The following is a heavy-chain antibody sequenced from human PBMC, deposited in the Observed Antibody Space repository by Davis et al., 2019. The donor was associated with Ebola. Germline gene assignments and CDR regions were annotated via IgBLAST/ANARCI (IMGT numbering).Heavy chain of an antibody. CDR3: ARGTTALPQD. CDR2: ISYDGSNK. Sequence: GGSLRLSCAASGFTFSSYAMHWVRQAPGKGLEWVAVISYDGSNKYYADSVKGRFTISRDNSKNTLYLQMNSLRAEDTAVYYCARGTTALPQDWGQGTLVTVSS. J-gene: IGHJ4*02. D-gene: IGHD4-17*01. V-gene: IGHV3-30-3*01. CDR1: GFTFSSYA.